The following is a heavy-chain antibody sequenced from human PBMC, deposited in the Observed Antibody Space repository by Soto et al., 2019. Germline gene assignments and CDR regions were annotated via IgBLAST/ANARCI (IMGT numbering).Heavy chain of an antibody. V-gene: IGHV3-33*01. Sequence: QVQLVESGGGVVQPGRSLRLSCAASGFTFSSYGMHWVRHAPGKGLEWVAVIWYDGSNKYYADSVKGRFTISRDNSKNTLDMQMNSLRAEDTAVYYCARSRRELPGSYYYYGMDVWGQGTTVTVSS. J-gene: IGHJ6*02. CDR2: IWYDGSNK. CDR1: GFTFSSYG. CDR3: ARSRRELPGSYYYYGMDV. D-gene: IGHD1-26*01.